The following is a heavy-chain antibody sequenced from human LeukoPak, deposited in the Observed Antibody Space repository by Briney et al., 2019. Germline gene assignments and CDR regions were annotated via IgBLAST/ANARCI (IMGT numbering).Heavy chain of an antibody. CDR2: IIPILGIA. J-gene: IGHJ6*02. D-gene: IGHD6-13*01. CDR1: GGTFSSYA. CDR3: ASGIAAPYFNSIYYYYGMDV. V-gene: IGHV1-69*04. Sequence: SVKVSCKASGGTFSSYAISWVRQAPGQGLEWMGRIIPILGIANYAQKFQGRVTITADKSTSTAYMELSSLRSEDTAVYYCASGIAAPYFNSIYYYYGMDVWGQGTTVTVSS.